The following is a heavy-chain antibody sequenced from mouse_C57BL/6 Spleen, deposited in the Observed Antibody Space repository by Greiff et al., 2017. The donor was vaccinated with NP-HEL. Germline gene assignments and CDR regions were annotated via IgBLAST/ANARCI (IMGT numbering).Heavy chain of an antibody. CDR2: IYPGDGDT. CDR1: GYAFSSSW. D-gene: IGHD1-1*01. CDR3: ARERNYYGSSSYWYFDV. V-gene: IGHV1-82*01. J-gene: IGHJ1*03. Sequence: QVQLQQSGPELVKPGASVKISCKASGYAFSSSWMNWVKQRPGKGLEWIGRIYPGDGDTNYNGKFKGKATLTADKSSSTAYMQLSSLTSEDSAVYFCARERNYYGSSSYWYFDVWGTGTTVTVSS.